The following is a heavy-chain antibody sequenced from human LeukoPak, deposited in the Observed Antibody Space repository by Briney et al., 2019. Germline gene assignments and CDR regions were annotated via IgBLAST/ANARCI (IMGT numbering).Heavy chain of an antibody. Sequence: GTSLRLSCAASGFTFSNYAMHWVRQAPGKGLEWVAVISYDGSNKYYADSVKGRFTISRDNSKNTLYLQMNSLRAEDTAVYYCAKDFKEVQLLWFGAPYFQHWGQGTLVTVSS. CDR3: AKDFKEVQLLWFGAPYFQH. V-gene: IGHV3-30-3*01. CDR1: GFTFSNYA. CDR2: ISYDGSNK. J-gene: IGHJ1*01. D-gene: IGHD3-10*01.